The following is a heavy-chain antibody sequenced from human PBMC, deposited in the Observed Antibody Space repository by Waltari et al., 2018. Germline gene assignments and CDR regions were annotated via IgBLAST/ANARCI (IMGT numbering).Heavy chain of an antibody. D-gene: IGHD5-12*01. CDR2: ISHDGSNK. J-gene: IGHJ4*02. CDR3: VKYSGFDYFFDY. CDR1: GFIFGNCN. Sequence: QFQLVESGGGVVQPGRSLRLSCAASGFIFGNCNMHWVRRTPGQGVQWVAAISHDGSNKDYADSVKSRFTVSRDNSNNTLYLQINSLRADDTGIYFCVKYSGFDYFFDYWGQGTLVTVSS. V-gene: IGHV3-30*18.